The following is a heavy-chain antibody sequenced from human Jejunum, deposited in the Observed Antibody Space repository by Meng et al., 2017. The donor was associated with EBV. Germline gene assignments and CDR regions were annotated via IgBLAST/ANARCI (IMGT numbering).Heavy chain of an antibody. CDR2: INPNSGGT. CDR1: GYTFTGYF. V-gene: IGHV1-2*06. Sequence: QVQPVQSGAEVKQPGASVRVSCKASGYTFTGYFIHWVRQAPGQGLEWMGRINPNSGGTSYTQKFQGRVTITRDTSITTAYMELSRLGSDDTAVYYCARDYSDSSRQGYWGQGTLVTVSS. D-gene: IGHD3-22*01. CDR3: ARDYSDSSRQGY. J-gene: IGHJ4*02.